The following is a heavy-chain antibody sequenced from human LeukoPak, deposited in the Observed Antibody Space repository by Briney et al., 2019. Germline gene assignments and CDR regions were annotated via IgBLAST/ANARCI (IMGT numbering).Heavy chain of an antibody. CDR3: ARLGAGDAFDI. D-gene: IGHD1-26*01. J-gene: IGHJ3*02. CDR2: VFYAGST. V-gene: IGHV4-39*07. CDR1: GGSISNINNF. Sequence: PSETLSLTCTVSGGSISNINNFWGWIRQPPGKGLEWIGNVFYAGSTYYNPSLKSRVTISVDTSKNQFSLKLSSVTAADTAVYYCARLGAGDAFDIWGQGTMITVSS.